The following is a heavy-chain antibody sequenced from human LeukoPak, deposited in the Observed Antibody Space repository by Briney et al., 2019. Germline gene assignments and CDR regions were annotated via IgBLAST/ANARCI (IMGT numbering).Heavy chain of an antibody. CDR1: GFTFSTHW. Sequence: GGSLRLSCTVSGFTFSTHWMRWVRQAPGKGLVWVSHIKGDGTSTNYADSVKGRFTISRDNAKNMLFLQMNSLRAEDTAVYYCARDGLAAAADYWGQGTLVTVSS. CDR3: ARDGLAAAADY. J-gene: IGHJ4*02. V-gene: IGHV3-74*01. CDR2: IKGDGTST. D-gene: IGHD6-13*01.